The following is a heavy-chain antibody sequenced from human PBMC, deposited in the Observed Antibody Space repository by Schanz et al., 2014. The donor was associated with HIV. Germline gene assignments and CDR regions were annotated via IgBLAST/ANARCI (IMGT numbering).Heavy chain of an antibody. J-gene: IGHJ6*02. CDR2: IIPIFGTA. CDR1: GGTLSSNT. V-gene: IGHV1-69*01. Sequence: QVQLVQSGAEVKKSGSSVKVSCKASGGTLSSNTINWVRQAPGRGLEWMGGIIPIFGTANYAQKFQGIVTIAADESASTAYMELNSLRSDDTAVYYCAKSPIFGDVSFYGMDVWGQGTTVTVSS. CDR3: AKSPIFGDVSFYGMDV. D-gene: IGHD3-3*02.